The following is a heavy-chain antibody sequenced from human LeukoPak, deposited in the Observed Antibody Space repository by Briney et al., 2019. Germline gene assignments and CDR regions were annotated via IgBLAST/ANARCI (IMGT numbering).Heavy chain of an antibody. CDR2: IYYSGST. CDR3: ARNYYYDSSGYHGQNWFDR. CDR1: GGSISSGGYY. V-gene: IGHV4-31*03. Sequence: SETLSLTCTVSGGSISSGGYYWSCIRQHPGKGLEWIGYIYYSGSTYYNPSLKSRVTISVDTSKNQFSPKLSSVTAADTAVYYCARNYYYDSSGYHGQNWFDRWGQGTLVTVSS. D-gene: IGHD3-22*01. J-gene: IGHJ5*02.